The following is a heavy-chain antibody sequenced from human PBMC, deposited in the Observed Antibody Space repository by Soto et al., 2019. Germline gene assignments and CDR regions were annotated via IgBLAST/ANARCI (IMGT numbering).Heavy chain of an antibody. V-gene: IGHV4-34*01. J-gene: IGHJ4*02. CDR2: INHSGST. CDR3: ARGVRWTWGLDY. Sequence: SETLSLTCAVYGGSFSGYYWSWIRQPPGKGLEWIGEINHSGSTNYNPSLKSRVTISVDTSKNQFSLKLSSVTAADTAVYYCARGVRWTWGLDYWGQGTLVTVSS. CDR1: GGSFSGYY. D-gene: IGHD4-17*01.